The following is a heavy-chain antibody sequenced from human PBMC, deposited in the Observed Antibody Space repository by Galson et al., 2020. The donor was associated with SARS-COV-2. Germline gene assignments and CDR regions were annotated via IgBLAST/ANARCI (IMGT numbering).Heavy chain of an antibody. CDR3: ARERGELLWFGELFTRVGYYYGMDV. CDR1: GYTFTSYG. CDR2: ISAYNGNT. Sequence: ASVKVSCKTSGYTFTSYGISWVRQAPGQGLEWMGWISAYNGNTNYAQKLQGRVTMTTDTSTSTAYMELRSLRSDDTAVYYCARERGELLWFGELFTRVGYYYGMDVWGQGTTGTVSS. D-gene: IGHD3-10*01. V-gene: IGHV1-18*01. J-gene: IGHJ6*02.